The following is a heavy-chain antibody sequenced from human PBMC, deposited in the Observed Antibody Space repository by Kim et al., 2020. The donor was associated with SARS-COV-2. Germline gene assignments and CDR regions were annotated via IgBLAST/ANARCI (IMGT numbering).Heavy chain of an antibody. CDR3: AKNGDIVATSLVVQGTNDY. CDR1: GFTFGSYA. D-gene: IGHD5-12*01. J-gene: IGHJ4*02. Sequence: GGSLRLSCAASGFTFGSYAMSWVRQATGKGLEWVSAIGSGGGSTYYADSVRGRFTISRDNSKNTLYLKMNSLGGEDTAVYYCAKNGDIVATSLVVQGTNDYWGQGTLVTVSS. CDR2: IGSGGGST. V-gene: IGHV3-23*01.